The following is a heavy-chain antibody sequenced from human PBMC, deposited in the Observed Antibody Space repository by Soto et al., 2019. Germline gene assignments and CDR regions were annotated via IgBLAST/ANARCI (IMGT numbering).Heavy chain of an antibody. CDR3: AKGGQYYYDSSGYYLDY. D-gene: IGHD3-22*01. J-gene: IGHJ4*02. CDR2: ISGSGGST. Sequence: GGSLRLSCAASGFTFSSYAMSWVRQAPGKGLEWVSAISGSGGSTYYADSVKGRFTISRDNSKNTLYLQMNSLRAEDTAVYYCAKGGQYYYDSSGYYLDYWGQGTLVTVSS. V-gene: IGHV3-23*01. CDR1: GFTFSSYA.